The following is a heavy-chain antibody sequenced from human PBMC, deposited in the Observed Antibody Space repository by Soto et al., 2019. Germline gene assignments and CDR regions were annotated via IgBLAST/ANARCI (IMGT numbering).Heavy chain of an antibody. V-gene: IGHV1-69*13. CDR1: GGTFSSYA. CDR3: ARGGSSSSNPGYNWFDP. D-gene: IGHD6-6*01. CDR2: IIPIFGTA. Sequence: SVKVSCKASGGTFSSYAISWVRQAPGQGLEWMGGIIPIFGTANYAQKSQGRVTITADESTSTAYMELSSLRSEDTAVYYCARGGSSSSNPGYNWFDPWGQGTLVTVSS. J-gene: IGHJ5*02.